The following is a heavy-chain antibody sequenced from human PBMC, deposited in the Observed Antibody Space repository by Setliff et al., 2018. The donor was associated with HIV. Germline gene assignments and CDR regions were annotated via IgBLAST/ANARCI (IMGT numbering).Heavy chain of an antibody. CDR3: ARQVSIPGVAITPVDY. Sequence: SETLSLTCTVSGDSIRGYYWSWIRQPPGKGPEWMGYVFYTGFAAYNPSLKSRLTISVDTSKSQFSLRLTSVTAADTAIYYCARQVSIPGVAITPVDYWGQGALVTVS. J-gene: IGHJ4*02. CDR2: VFYTGFA. V-gene: IGHV4-59*08. CDR1: GDSIRGYY. D-gene: IGHD5-12*01.